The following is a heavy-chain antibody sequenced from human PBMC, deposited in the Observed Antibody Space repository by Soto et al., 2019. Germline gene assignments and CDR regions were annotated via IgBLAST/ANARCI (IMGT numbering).Heavy chain of an antibody. CDR3: ARESNSGTFYFDY. CDR2: ISSGSSNT. CDR1: GFTFSDYY. Sequence: GGSLRLSCAASGFTFSDYYMSWIRQAPGKGLEWVSYISSGSSNTNYADSVKGRFTISRDNAKNSLYLQMNSLRAEDTALYYCARESNSGTFYFDYWGQGTLVTAPQ. V-gene: IGHV3-11*06. J-gene: IGHJ4*02. D-gene: IGHD1-26*01.